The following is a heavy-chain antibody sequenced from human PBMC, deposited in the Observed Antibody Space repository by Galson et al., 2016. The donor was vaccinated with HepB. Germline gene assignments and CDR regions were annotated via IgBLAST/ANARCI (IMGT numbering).Heavy chain of an antibody. Sequence: SCKASGGTFSRYAISWVRQAPGQGLEWMGGIIPMFGTANYAQKFQGRVTITADESTSTAYMELSSLRSEDTAVYYCARDRFVSGGSAVAWGQGTLVTVSS. CDR1: GGTFSRYA. J-gene: IGHJ4*02. CDR3: ARDRFVSGGSAVA. V-gene: IGHV1-69*01. D-gene: IGHD6-19*01. CDR2: IIPMFGTA.